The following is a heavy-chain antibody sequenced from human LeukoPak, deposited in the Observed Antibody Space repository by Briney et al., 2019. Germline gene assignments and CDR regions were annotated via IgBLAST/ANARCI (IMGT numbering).Heavy chain of an antibody. CDR3: ARHLQGGRILWDY. Sequence: PSETLSLTCSVSGGSISSNSYYWGWIRQPAGKGLEWIGSFYHSDSTFYNPSLKNRVTISVDTAKNQFSLTLTAVSAADTAVYFCARHLQGGRILWDYWGQGTLVTVSS. CDR1: GGSISSNSYY. J-gene: IGHJ4*02. D-gene: IGHD2-21*01. CDR2: FYHSDST. V-gene: IGHV4-39*01.